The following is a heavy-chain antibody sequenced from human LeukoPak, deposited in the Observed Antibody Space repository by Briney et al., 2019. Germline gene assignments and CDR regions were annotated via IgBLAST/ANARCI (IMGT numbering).Heavy chain of an antibody. J-gene: IGHJ4*02. D-gene: IGHD3-10*01. CDR3: AREPSGSGGYDY. V-gene: IGHV1-2*02. Sequence: DSVKVSCKASGFTFSGCYMQWVRQARGQGLEWMAWISPNSGGTNYVQKFQGRVTVTSDTSISTDYMEFSGLTSDDTALYYGAREPSGSGGYDYWGQETLVTVSS. CDR1: GFTFSGCY. CDR2: ISPNSGGT.